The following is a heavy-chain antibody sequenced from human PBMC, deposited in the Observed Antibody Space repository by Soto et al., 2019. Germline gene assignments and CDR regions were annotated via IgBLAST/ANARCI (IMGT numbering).Heavy chain of an antibody. D-gene: IGHD2-15*01. V-gene: IGHV4-30-2*01. CDR3: ARADCSGGSCQRMNWFDP. J-gene: IGHJ5*02. Sequence: PSETLSLTCAVSGGSISSGGYSWSWIRQPPGKGLEWIGYIYHSGSTYYNPSLKSRVTISVDRSKNQFSLKLSSVTAADTAVYYCARADCSGGSCQRMNWFDPWGQRTLVTVSS. CDR1: GGSISSGGYS. CDR2: IYHSGST.